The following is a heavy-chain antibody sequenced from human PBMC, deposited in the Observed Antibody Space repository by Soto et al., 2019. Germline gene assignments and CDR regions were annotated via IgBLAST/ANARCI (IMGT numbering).Heavy chain of an antibody. CDR1: GFTFSSYS. J-gene: IGHJ4*02. CDR3: ARDGPPGASIVFDY. V-gene: IGHV3-48*01. Sequence: GGSLRLSCAASGFTFSSYSMNWVRQAPGKGLEWVSYISSSSSTIYYADSVKGRFTISRDNAKNSLYLQMNSLRAEDTAVYYCARDGPPGASIVFDYWGQGTLVTVAS. CDR2: ISSSSSTI. D-gene: IGHD3-16*02.